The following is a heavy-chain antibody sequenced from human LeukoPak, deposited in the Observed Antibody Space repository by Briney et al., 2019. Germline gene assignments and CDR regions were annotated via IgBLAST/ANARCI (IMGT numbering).Heavy chain of an antibody. J-gene: IGHJ1*01. V-gene: IGHV3-23*01. CDR3: AKDDRISVAEYFQH. CDR2: ISGSGGST. Sequence: GGSLRLSCAAAGFTFSSYAMSWVRQAPGKGLEWVSAISGSGGSTYYADSVKGRFTISRDNSKNTLYLQMNSLRAEDTAVYYCAKDDRISVAEYFQHWGQGTLVTVSS. CDR1: GFTFSSYA.